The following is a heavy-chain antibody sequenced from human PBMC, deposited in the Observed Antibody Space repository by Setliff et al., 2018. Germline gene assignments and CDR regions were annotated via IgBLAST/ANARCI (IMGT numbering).Heavy chain of an antibody. J-gene: IGHJ4*02. V-gene: IGHV3-21*01. CDR2: LSSANNYI. CDR3: ASSRTWIPFLDY. D-gene: IGHD5-18*01. Sequence: GGSLRLSCEASGFAFPSYNMIWVRQAPGKGLEWVSSLSSANNYIVYADSVKGRFTISRDNAKSSLYLQMNSLTAEDTAIYYCASSRTWIPFLDYCGQGTLVTVSS. CDR1: GFAFPSYN.